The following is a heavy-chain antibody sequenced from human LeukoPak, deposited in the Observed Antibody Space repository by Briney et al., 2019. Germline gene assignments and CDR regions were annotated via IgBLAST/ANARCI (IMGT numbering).Heavy chain of an antibody. Sequence: GGSLRLSCAASGFTFSNYGMLWVRQAPGRGLEWVAVISYDESQEYYVESVKGRFTISRDNSRKTVYLQMDSLRADDTAVYYCTRGEEGWYFDVWGRGTMVTVSS. CDR3: TRGEEGWYFDV. CDR2: ISYDESQE. CDR1: GFTFSNYG. J-gene: IGHJ2*01. V-gene: IGHV3-33*01.